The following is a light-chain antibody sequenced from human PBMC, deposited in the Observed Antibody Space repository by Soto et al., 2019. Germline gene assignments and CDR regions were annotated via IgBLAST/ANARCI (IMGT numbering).Light chain of an antibody. CDR1: TGAVTSDHY. CDR2: RTT. V-gene: IGLV7-43*01. J-gene: IGLJ2*01. CDR3: LLYSGGVHI. Sequence: QAVVTQEPSLTVSPGGTVTLTCASSTGAVTSDHYPNWFQQKPGQAPMPLIYRTTNKHSWTPARFSGSLLGGKAALTLSAAQSEDEAEYYCLLYSGGVHIFGGGTQLTV.